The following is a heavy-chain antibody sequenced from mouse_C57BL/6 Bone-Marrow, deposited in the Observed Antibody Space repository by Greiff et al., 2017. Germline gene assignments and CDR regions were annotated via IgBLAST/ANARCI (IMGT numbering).Heavy chain of an antibody. CDR2: IDPANGNT. Sequence: VQLKESGAELVRPGASVKLSCTASGFNIKNTYMHWVKQRPEQGLEWIGRIDPANGNTKYAPKFQGKATITADTSSNTASLQLSSLTSEDTAIYYCARRGNSYYYGSSSYAMDYWGQGTSVTVSS. CDR3: ARRGNSYYYGSSSYAMDY. CDR1: GFNIKNTY. D-gene: IGHD1-1*01. V-gene: IGHV14-3*01. J-gene: IGHJ4*01.